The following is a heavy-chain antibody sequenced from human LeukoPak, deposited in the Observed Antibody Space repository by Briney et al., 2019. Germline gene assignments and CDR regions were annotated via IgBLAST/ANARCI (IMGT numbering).Heavy chain of an antibody. CDR3: ARDNFSVYPPYYYYYYMDV. V-gene: IGHV4-61*02. CDR1: GGSISSGSYY. CDR2: IYTSGST. D-gene: IGHD2/OR15-2a*01. Sequence: SQTLSLTCTVSGGSISSGSYYWSWIRQPAGKGLEWIGRIYTSGSTNYNPSLKSRVTMSVDTSKNQFSLKLSSVTAADTAVYYCARDNFSVYPPYYYYYYMDVWGKGTTVTVSS. J-gene: IGHJ6*03.